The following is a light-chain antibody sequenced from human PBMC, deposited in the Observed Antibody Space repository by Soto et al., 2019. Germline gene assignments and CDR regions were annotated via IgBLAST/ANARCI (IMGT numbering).Light chain of an antibody. J-gene: IGKJ1*01. Sequence: DIQMTPSPSSLSASVGDRVMITCRASQTISTYLNWYQQKPGTAPKLLIYSASSLQSGVPSRFSGSGSGTEFTLTISSLQPEDFATYYCLQNNSYPVTFGQGTKV. V-gene: IGKV1-17*01. CDR1: QTISTY. CDR2: SAS. CDR3: LQNNSYPVT.